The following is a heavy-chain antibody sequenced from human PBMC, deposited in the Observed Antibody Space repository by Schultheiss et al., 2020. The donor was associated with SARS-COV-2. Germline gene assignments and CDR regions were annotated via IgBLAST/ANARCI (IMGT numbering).Heavy chain of an antibody. CDR2: INHSGST. J-gene: IGHJ6*02. CDR3: ARGSTVTNRGYYYYGMDV. CDR1: GGSFSGYY. D-gene: IGHD4-17*01. Sequence: SETLSLTCAVYGGSFSGYYWSWIRQPPGKGLEWIGEINHSGSTNYNPSLKSRVTTSIDTSKNQFSLKLSSATAADTAVYYCARGSTVTNRGYYYYGMDVWGQGTTVTVSS. V-gene: IGHV4-34*01.